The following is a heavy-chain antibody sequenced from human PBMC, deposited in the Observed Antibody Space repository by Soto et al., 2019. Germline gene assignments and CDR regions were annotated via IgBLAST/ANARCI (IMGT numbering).Heavy chain of an antibody. CDR2: IIPIFGTA. D-gene: IGHD3-22*01. Sequence: QVQLVQSGAEVKKPGSSVKVSCKASGGTFSSYAISWVRQAPGQGLEWMGGIIPIFGTANYAQKFQGRVXIXAXXSTSTAYMELSSLRSEDTAVYYCARSLPMIVVATVWGQGTLVTVSS. CDR3: ARSLPMIVVATV. CDR1: GGTFSSYA. V-gene: IGHV1-69*12. J-gene: IGHJ4*02.